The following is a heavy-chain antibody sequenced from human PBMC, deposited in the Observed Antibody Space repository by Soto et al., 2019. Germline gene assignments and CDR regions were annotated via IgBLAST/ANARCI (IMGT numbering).Heavy chain of an antibody. Sequence: ASVKVSCKASGYTFTSYGISWVRQAPGQGLEWLGWISAYNGNTNYAQKLQGRVTMTTDTSTSTAYMELRSLRSDDTAVYYCARASPYYDILTGTGPYGMDVWGQGTTVTVSS. CDR1: GYTFTSYG. CDR2: ISAYNGNT. J-gene: IGHJ6*02. D-gene: IGHD3-9*01. CDR3: ARASPYYDILTGTGPYGMDV. V-gene: IGHV1-18*01.